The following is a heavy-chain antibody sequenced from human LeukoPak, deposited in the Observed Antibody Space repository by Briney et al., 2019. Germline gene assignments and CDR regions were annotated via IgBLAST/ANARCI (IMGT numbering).Heavy chain of an antibody. V-gene: IGHV1-8*01. J-gene: IGHJ4*02. D-gene: IGHD3-22*01. CDR2: MDPNSGNT. CDR3: ARDLYYYDSSGYYD. CDR1: GYTFTSYD. Sequence: ASVKVSCMASGYTFTSYDINWVRQATGQGLEWMGWMDPNSGNTGYAQKFQGRVTITRDTSASTAYMELSSLRSEDTAVYYCARDLYYYDSSGYYDWGQGTLVTVSS.